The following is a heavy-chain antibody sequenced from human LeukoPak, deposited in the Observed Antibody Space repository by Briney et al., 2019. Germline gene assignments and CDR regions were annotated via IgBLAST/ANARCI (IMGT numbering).Heavy chain of an antibody. Sequence: NHGESLKISCKGSGYSFTNYWIGWVRQMPGKGLEWMGIIYPGDSDTRYGPSFQGQVTISADKSISTAYLQWSSLKASDTAMYYCARLGGSYYYYYYYMDVWGKGTTVTVSS. CDR1: GYSFTNYW. D-gene: IGHD1-26*01. CDR2: IYPGDSDT. J-gene: IGHJ6*03. CDR3: ARLGGSYYYYYYYMDV. V-gene: IGHV5-51*01.